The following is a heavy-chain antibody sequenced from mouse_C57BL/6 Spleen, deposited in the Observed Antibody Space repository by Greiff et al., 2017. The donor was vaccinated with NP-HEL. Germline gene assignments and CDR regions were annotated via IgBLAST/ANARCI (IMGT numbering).Heavy chain of an antibody. V-gene: IGHV1-42*01. J-gene: IGHJ4*01. Sequence: VQLQQSGPELVKPGASVKISCKASGYSFTGYYMNWVKQSPEKSLEWIGEINPSTGGTTYNQKFKAKATLTVDKSSSTAYMQLKSLTSEDSAVYYCARFYYGNLYYARDYWGQGTSVTVSS. CDR1: GYSFTGYY. CDR3: ARFYYGNLYYARDY. D-gene: IGHD2-1*01. CDR2: INPSTGGT.